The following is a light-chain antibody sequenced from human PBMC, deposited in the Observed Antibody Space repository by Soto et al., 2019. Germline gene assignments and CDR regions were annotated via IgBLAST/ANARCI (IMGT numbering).Light chain of an antibody. CDR1: QSVSSNY. V-gene: IGKV3-20*01. Sequence: EIVLTQARGTLSLSPGERATFSCRASQSVSSNYLAWYQQKPGQAPRLLIYGAFKRATGIPDRFSGSGSGTDFTLTISRMEPEDFAVYCCQQYGSSPRTFGQGTKVDIK. J-gene: IGKJ1*01. CDR3: QQYGSSPRT. CDR2: GAF.